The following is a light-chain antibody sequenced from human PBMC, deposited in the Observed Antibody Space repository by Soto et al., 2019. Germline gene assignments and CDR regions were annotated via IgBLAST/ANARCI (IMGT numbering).Light chain of an antibody. CDR1: SGHSSYA. CDR3: QTWGTGIQV. V-gene: IGLV4-69*01. CDR2: LNSDGSH. Sequence: QLVLTQSPSASASLGASVKLTCTLSSGHSSYAIAWHQQQPEKGPRYLMKLNSDGSHSKGDGIPDRFSGSSSGAERYLTISSLQSEDEADYYCQTWGTGIQVFGGGTKVPVL. J-gene: IGLJ3*02.